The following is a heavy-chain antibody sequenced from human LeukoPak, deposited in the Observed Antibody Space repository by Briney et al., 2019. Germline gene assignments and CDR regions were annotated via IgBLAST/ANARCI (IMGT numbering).Heavy chain of an antibody. D-gene: IGHD4-17*01. V-gene: IGHV4-59*01. CDR3: ARERAVTTYYYFDY. CDR2: IYDSGNT. CDR1: GASISSYY. Sequence: SETLSLTCTVSGASISSYYWSWIRQPPGKGLEWIASIYDSGNTNYNPSLKSRVTISRDTSKNQFSLKLRSVTAADTAVYYCARERAVTTYYYFDYWGQGTLVTVPS. J-gene: IGHJ4*02.